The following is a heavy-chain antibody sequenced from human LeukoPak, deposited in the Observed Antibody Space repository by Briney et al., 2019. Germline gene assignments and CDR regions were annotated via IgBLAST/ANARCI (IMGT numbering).Heavy chain of an antibody. CDR1: GFTFRSYA. CDR3: AKVSRFAVVPAAMLDY. J-gene: IGHJ4*02. Sequence: GGSLRLSCAASGFTFRSYAMSWVRQAPGKGLAWVSAISGSGDITYYADSVKGRFTMSRDNFKNTLYLQMNSLRAEDTAVYYCAKVSRFAVVPAAMLDYWGQGIQVTVSS. D-gene: IGHD2-2*01. V-gene: IGHV3-23*01. CDR2: ISGSGDIT.